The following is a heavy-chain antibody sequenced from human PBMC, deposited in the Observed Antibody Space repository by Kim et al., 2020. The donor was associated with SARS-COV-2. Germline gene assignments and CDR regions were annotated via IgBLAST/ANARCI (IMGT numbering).Heavy chain of an antibody. D-gene: IGHD2-15*01. Sequence: ASVKVSCKASGYTFTSYGISWVRQAPGQGLEWMGWISAYNGNTNYAQKLQGRVTMTTDTSTSTAYMELRSLRSDDTAVYYCARDQDIVVVVAPSAEIYFDYWGQGTLVTVSS. J-gene: IGHJ4*02. CDR2: ISAYNGNT. V-gene: IGHV1-18*01. CDR1: GYTFTSYG. CDR3: ARDQDIVVVVAPSAEIYFDY.